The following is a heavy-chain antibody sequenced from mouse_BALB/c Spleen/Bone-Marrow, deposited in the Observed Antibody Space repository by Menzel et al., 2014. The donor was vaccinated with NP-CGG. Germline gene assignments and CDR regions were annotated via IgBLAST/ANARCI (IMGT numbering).Heavy chain of an antibody. CDR1: GYVFSTYW. V-gene: IGHV1-80*01. CDR3: ARGGISVDY. J-gene: IGHJ2*01. Sequence: QVQLQQPGAELVRPGSSVKISCESSGYVFSTYWINWVKQRPGQGLEWIGQIYPGDGDTDYNGKFKDKATLTADKSSNTAYMQLSSLTSEDSAVYFCARGGISVDYRGQGTTLTVSS. CDR2: IYPGDGDT.